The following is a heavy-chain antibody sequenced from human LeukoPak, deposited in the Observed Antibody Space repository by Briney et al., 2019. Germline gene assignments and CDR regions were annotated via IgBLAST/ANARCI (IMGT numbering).Heavy chain of an antibody. CDR2: IYYSGST. J-gene: IGHJ4*02. CDR1: GGSISSSSYY. V-gene: IGHV4-39*07. D-gene: IGHD2-15*01. CDR3: ARGQAGWSRGFDY. Sequence: SETLSLTCTVSGGSISSSSYYWGWIRQPPGKGLEWIGSIYYSGSTYYNPSLKSRVTISVDTSKNQFSLKLTSVTAADTAVYYCARGQAGWSRGFDYWGQGTLVTVSS.